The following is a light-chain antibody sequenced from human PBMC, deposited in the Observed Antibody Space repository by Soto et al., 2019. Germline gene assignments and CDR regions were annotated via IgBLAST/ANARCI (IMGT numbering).Light chain of an antibody. CDR1: HSISSY. V-gene: IGKV1-5*03. CDR2: KAS. J-gene: IGKJ1*01. CDR3: QQYNSFPWT. Sequence: DVQMTQSPSTLSASVGDRVTITCRASHSISSYLTWYQQKPWKAPKLLIYKASNLESGVPSRFSGSGSGTEFTLTISSLQPDDFAAYYCQQYNSFPWTFGQGTKVEIK.